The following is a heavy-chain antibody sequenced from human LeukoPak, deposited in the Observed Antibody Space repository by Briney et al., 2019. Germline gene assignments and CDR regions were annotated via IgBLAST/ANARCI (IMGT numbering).Heavy chain of an antibody. Sequence: GGSLRLSCAASGFTFSSYAMHWGRQAPGKGLEWVAVISYDGSNKYYADSVKGRFTIPRDNSKNALYLQMNSLRAEETAVYYCAKVSAHWGQGTLVTVSS. J-gene: IGHJ4*02. V-gene: IGHV3-30*04. CDR3: AKVSAH. CDR1: GFTFSSYA. CDR2: ISYDGSNK.